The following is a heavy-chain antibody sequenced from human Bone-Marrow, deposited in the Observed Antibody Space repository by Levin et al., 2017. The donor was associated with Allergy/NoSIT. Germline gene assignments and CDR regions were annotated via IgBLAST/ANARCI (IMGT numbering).Heavy chain of an antibody. CDR1: GFIFTHYG. D-gene: IGHD3-16*01. Sequence: PGESLKISCAVSGFIFTHYGMNWVRQAPGKGLEWVALIWFDGSDIYYADSVKGRFTISRDDSKDTLYLEMNSLRAEDTALYYCARRLGDGIDYWGQGTFVTVSS. CDR3: ARRLGDGIDY. CDR2: IWFDGSDI. V-gene: IGHV3-33*01. J-gene: IGHJ4*02.